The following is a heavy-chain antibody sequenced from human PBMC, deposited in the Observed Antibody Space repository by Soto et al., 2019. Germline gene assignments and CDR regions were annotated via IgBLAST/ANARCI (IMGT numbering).Heavy chain of an antibody. CDR3: ARVGYSGKGHYFDY. CDR2: ISSSSSYI. CDR1: GFTFSSYS. D-gene: IGHD5-12*01. J-gene: IGHJ4*02. Sequence: EVQLVESGGGLVKPGGSLRLSCAASGFTFSSYSMNWVRQAPGKGLEWVSSISSSSSYIYYADSVKGRFTISRDNAKNSLYLQINSLRAEDTAVYYCARVGYSGKGHYFDYWGQGTLVTVSS. V-gene: IGHV3-21*01.